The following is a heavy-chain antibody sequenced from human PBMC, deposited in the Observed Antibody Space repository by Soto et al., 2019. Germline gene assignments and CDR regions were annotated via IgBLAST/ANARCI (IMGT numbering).Heavy chain of an antibody. CDR2: IYWDDYK. CDR1: EFSLTTTGVG. J-gene: IGHJ4*02. V-gene: IGHV2-5*02. CDR3: ARAYDTSGYYEYYFDY. Sequence: QITLKESGPTLVKPTQTLTLTCTFSEFSLTTTGVGVGWIRQPPGKALEWLALIYWDDYKRYSPSLKSRLTITKDTSKNQVVLIMTNMDPVDTATYSCARAYDTSGYYEYYFDYWGQRTLVTVSS. D-gene: IGHD3-22*01.